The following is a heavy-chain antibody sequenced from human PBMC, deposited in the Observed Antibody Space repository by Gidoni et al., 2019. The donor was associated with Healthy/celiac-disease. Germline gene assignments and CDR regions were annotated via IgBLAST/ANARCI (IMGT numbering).Heavy chain of an antibody. CDR3: ARLTIAVAGTGWFDP. J-gene: IGHJ5*02. CDR2: IDWDDDK. V-gene: IGHV2-70*15. Sequence: QVTLRESGPALVKPTQTLTLTCTFYGFSLSTSGMCVSWIRQPPGKALEWLARIDWDDDKYYSTSLKTRLTISKDTSKNQVVLTMTNMDPVDTATYYCARLTIAVAGTGWFDPWGQGTLVTVSS. CDR1: GFSLSTSGMC. D-gene: IGHD6-19*01.